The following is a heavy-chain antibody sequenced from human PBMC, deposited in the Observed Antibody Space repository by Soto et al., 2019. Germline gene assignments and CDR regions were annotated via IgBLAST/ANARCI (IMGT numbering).Heavy chain of an antibody. J-gene: IGHJ6*02. CDR1: GYSFSSYC. CDR3: ARQGQLLDIVVVVAAPPDYYYGMDV. CDR2: IDHSDSYT. V-gene: IGHV5-10-1*01. D-gene: IGHD2-15*01. Sequence: GESLKISCKGSGYSFSSYCISWERQMSGKDLEWMGRIDHSDSYTNYSPYFQGNVTISADKSIRTAYLQWSSLKASDTSMYYSARQGQLLDIVVVVAAPPDYYYGMDVWGQGTTVTVS.